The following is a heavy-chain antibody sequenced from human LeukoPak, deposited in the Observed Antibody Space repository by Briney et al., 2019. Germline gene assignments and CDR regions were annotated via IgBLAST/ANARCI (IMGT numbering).Heavy chain of an antibody. CDR1: GYTFTSYG. V-gene: IGHV1-18*01. J-gene: IGHJ4*02. D-gene: IGHD3-22*01. CDR2: ISAYNGNT. Sequence: GASVKVSCKASGYTFTSYGISWVRQAPGQGLEWMGWISAYNGNTNYAQKLQGRVTMTTDTSTSTAYMELRSLRSDDTAVYYCARDVAGYYYDSSGYYYTPPPRRFDYWGQGTLVTVSS. CDR3: ARDVAGYYYDSSGYYYTPPPRRFDY.